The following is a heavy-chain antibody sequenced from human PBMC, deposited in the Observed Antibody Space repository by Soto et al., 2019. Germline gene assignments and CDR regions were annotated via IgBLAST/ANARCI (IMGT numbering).Heavy chain of an antibody. J-gene: IGHJ5*01. D-gene: IGHD3-3*01. CDR3: ARECYDDNNAWFDS. V-gene: IGHV4-4*07. CDR1: GASARQYY. Sequence: SETLSLTRTVSGASARQYYRIWFRPPAAGKGLEWIWHVSSSGRSHYRPSPKSRLTMSLDTSKNQLSLKLTSVTAADTAVYYCARECYDDNNAWFDSWGQGTLVTVSA. CDR2: VSSSGRS.